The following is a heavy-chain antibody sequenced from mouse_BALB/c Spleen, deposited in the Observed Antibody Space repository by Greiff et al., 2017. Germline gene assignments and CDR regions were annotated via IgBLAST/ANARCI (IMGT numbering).Heavy chain of an antibody. CDR3: AREFAY. CDR1: GFTFSSYG. J-gene: IGHJ3*01. CDR2: INSNGGST. V-gene: IGHV5-6-3*01. Sequence: EVQLKESGGGLVQPGGSLKLSCAASGFTFSSYGMSWVRQTPDKRLELVATINSNGGSTYYPDSVKGRFTISRDNAKNTLYLQMSSLKSEDTSMYYCAREFAYWGQGTLVTVSA.